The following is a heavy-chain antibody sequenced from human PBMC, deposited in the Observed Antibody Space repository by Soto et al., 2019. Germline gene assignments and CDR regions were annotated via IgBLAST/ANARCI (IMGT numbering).Heavy chain of an antibody. CDR3: ARDEYCSGGSCYMDDAFDI. D-gene: IGHD2-15*01. CDR2: ISSSSSTI. J-gene: IGHJ3*02. CDR1: GFTFSSYS. V-gene: IGHV3-48*01. Sequence: GGSLRLSCAASGFTFSSYSMNWVRQAPGKGLEWVSYISSSSSTIYYADSVKGRFTISRDNAKNSLYLQMNSLRAEDTAVYYCARDEYCSGGSCYMDDAFDIWGQGTMVTVSS.